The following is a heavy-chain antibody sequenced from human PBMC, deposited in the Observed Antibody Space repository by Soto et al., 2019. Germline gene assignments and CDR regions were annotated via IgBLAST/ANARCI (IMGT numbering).Heavy chain of an antibody. Sequence: QMQLVQSGPEVKKPGTSVKVSCKASGFTFTSSAVQWVRQARGQRLEWIGWIVVGSGNTNYAQKFQERVTITRDMSTSTAYMELSSLRSEDTAVYDCAADELLYGDLDAFDIWGQGTMVTVSS. J-gene: IGHJ3*02. CDR1: GFTFTSSA. V-gene: IGHV1-58*01. D-gene: IGHD1-26*01. CDR3: AADELLYGDLDAFDI. CDR2: IVVGSGNT.